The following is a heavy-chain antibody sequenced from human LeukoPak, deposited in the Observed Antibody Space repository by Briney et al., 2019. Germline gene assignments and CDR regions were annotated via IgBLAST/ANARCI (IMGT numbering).Heavy chain of an antibody. V-gene: IGHV3-7*01. J-gene: IGHJ5*02. CDR2: IKQDGSEK. D-gene: IGHD3-16*01. Sequence: GGSLRLSCAASGFTFSSYWMSWVCQAPGKGLEWVANIKQDGSEKYYVDSVKGRFTISGDNAKDSVYLQMNSLRAEDTAVYYCTRGLGEHGGVSDRWGQGTLVIVS. CDR1: GFTFSSYW. CDR3: TRGLGEHGGVSDR.